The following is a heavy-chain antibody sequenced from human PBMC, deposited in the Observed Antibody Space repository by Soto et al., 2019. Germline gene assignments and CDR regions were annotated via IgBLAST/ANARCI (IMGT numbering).Heavy chain of an antibody. V-gene: IGHV3-48*03. CDR2: ISSSGSSI. J-gene: IGHJ5*02. CDR3: AKAGGYGVRNWFDP. D-gene: IGHD3-10*01. Sequence: EVQLVESGGDLVQPGGSLRLSCAASGFIFTTYEMNWVRQAPGKGLEWVSYISSSGSSIYYADSVKGRFTISRDNSKNTLYLQMNSLRAEDTAVYYCAKAGGYGVRNWFDPWGQGTLVTVSS. CDR1: GFIFTTYE.